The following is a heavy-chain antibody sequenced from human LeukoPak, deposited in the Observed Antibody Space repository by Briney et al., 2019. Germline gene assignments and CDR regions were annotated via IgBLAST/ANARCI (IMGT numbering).Heavy chain of an antibody. V-gene: IGHV4-4*02. D-gene: IGHD2-2*01. CDR1: GGSISSSNW. Sequence: PSGTLSLTCAVSGGSISSSNWWSWVRQPPGKGLEWIGEIYHSGSTNYNPSLKSRVTISLDTSRNQFSLKLNSVTAADTAVYYCARLGCSSTSCYGGDYWGQGTLVTVSS. J-gene: IGHJ4*02. CDR3: ARLGCSSTSCYGGDY. CDR2: IYHSGST.